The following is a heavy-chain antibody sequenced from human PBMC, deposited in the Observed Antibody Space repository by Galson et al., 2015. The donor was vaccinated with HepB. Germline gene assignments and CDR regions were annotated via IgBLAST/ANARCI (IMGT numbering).Heavy chain of an antibody. D-gene: IGHD3-10*01. V-gene: IGHV2-70*01. CDR3: ARIGGEDYYYGMDV. J-gene: IGHJ6*02. CDR1: GFSLSTSGMC. CDR2: IDWDDDK. Sequence: PALVKPTQTLTLTCTFSGFSLSTSGMCVSWIRQPPGKALEWLALIDWDDDKYYSTSLKTRLTISKDTSKNQVVLTMTNMDPVDTATYYCARIGGEDYYYGMDVWGQGTTVTVSS.